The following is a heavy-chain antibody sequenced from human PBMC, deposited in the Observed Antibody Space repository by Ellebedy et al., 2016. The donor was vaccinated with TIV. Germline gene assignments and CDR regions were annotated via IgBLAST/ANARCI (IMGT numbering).Heavy chain of an antibody. Sequence: SETLSLXCAVYGGSFSGYYWSWIRQPPGKGLEWIGEINHSGSTNYNPSLKSRVTISVDTSKNQFSLKLSSVTAADTAVYYCARGQRWLQCFDYWGQGTLVTVSS. CDR2: INHSGST. CDR1: GGSFSGYY. V-gene: IGHV4-34*01. J-gene: IGHJ4*02. CDR3: ARGQRWLQCFDY. D-gene: IGHD5-24*01.